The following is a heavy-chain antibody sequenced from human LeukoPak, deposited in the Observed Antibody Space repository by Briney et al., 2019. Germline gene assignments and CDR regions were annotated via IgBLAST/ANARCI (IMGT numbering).Heavy chain of an antibody. CDR2: IYYSGST. D-gene: IGHD3-22*01. J-gene: IGHJ2*01. CDR1: GGSISSGGYS. CDR3: ARAKYYYDSSGYRLKYFDL. V-gene: IGHV4-30-4*07. Sequence: SETLSLTCAVSGGSISSGGYSWSWIRQPPGKGLEWIGYIYYSGSTYYNPSLKSRVTISVDTSKNQFSLKLSSVTAADTAVYYXARAKYYYDSSGYRLKYFDLWGRGTLVTVSS.